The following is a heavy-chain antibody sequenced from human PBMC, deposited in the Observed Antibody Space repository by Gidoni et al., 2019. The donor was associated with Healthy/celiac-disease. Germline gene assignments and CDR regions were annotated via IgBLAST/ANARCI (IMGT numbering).Heavy chain of an antibody. J-gene: IGHJ6*02. CDR3: ATSKYCSSTSCHPYYYYYGMDV. CDR1: AYTPTVLS. Sequence: QVQLVQSGAEVKKPGASARVSCTVSAYTPTVLSLHWVRQAPGKGLEWMGGFDPEDGETIYEQKFQGRVTMTEDTSTDTAYMELSSLRSEDTAVYYCATSKYCSSTSCHPYYYYYGMDVWGQGTTVTVSS. V-gene: IGHV1-24*01. CDR2: FDPEDGET. D-gene: IGHD2-2*01.